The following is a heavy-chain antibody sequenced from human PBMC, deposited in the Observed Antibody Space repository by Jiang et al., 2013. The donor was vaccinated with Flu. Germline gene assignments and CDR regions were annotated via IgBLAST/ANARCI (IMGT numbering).Heavy chain of an antibody. V-gene: IGHV4-61*01. Sequence: GPGLVKPSETLSLTCTVSGGSVSSFTYYWSWIRQPPGKGLEWIGYMYYSGSTNYNPSLKSRVTISVDTSKNRFSLKLSSVTAADTAVYYCARDVGEYGGNLFGFGYWGQGALVTVSS. CDR2: MYYSGST. CDR1: GGSVSSFTYY. D-gene: IGHD4-23*01. J-gene: IGHJ4*02. CDR3: ARDVGEYGGNLFGFGY.